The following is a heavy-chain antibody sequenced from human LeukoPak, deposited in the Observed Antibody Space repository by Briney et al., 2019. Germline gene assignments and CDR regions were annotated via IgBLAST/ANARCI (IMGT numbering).Heavy chain of an antibody. D-gene: IGHD2-21*02. CDR3: ARGSGGDWGPTWFDP. J-gene: IGHJ5*02. CDR2: ISNDATKK. CDR1: GFTFSTYA. Sequence: GRSLRLSCAASGFTFSTYAMHWVRQAPGKGLEWVAVISNDATKKYYADSVKGRSTISRDNSENTLYLQMNSLRAEDTAVYYCARGSGGDWGPTWFDPWGQGTLVTVSS. V-gene: IGHV3-30*03.